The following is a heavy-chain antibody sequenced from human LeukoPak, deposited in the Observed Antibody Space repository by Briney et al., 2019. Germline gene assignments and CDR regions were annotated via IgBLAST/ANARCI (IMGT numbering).Heavy chain of an antibody. CDR3: ARDLWGSKGYFDY. D-gene: IGHD7-27*01. V-gene: IGHV3-33*01. J-gene: IGHJ4*02. CDR1: GFTFSSYG. Sequence: EGSLRLSCAASGFTFSSYGMHWVRQAPGKGLEWVAVIWYDGSNKYYADSVKGRFTISRDNSKNTLYLQMNSLRAEDTAVYYCARDLWGSKGYFDYWGQGTLVTVSS. CDR2: IWYDGSNK.